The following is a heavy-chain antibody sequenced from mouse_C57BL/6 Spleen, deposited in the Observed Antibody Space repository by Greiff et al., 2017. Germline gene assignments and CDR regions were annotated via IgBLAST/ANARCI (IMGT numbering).Heavy chain of an antibody. CDR2: IWTGGGT. CDR3: ARRYYGSSYGAMDY. J-gene: IGHJ4*01. D-gene: IGHD1-1*01. CDR1: GFSLTSYA. Sequence: VKLVESGPGLVAPSQSLSITCTVSGFSLTSYAISWVRQPPGKGLEWLGVIWTGGGTNYNSALKSRLSISKDNSKSQVFLKMNSLQTDDTARYYCARRYYGSSYGAMDYWGQGTSVTVSS. V-gene: IGHV2-9-1*01.